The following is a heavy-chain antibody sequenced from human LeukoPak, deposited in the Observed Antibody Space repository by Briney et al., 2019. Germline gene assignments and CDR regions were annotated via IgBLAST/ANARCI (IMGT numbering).Heavy chain of an antibody. CDR2: ISSSSSYI. CDR1: GFTFSSYS. D-gene: IGHD1-1*01. J-gene: IGHJ4*02. CDR3: ATPRNDGGSYYFDY. V-gene: IGHV3-21*01. Sequence: GGSLRLSCAASGFTFSSYSMNWVRQAPGEGLEWVSSISSSSSYIYYADSVKGRFTISRDNAKNSLYLQMNSLRAEDTAVYYCATPRNDGGSYYFDYWGQGTLVTVSS.